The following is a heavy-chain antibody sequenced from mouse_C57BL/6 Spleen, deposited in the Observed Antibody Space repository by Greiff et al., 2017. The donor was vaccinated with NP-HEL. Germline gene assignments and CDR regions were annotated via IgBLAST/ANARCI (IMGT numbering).Heavy chain of an antibody. CDR3: ARNMNYGSSSQYYAMDY. D-gene: IGHD1-1*01. CDR1: GFSLTSYG. CDR2: IWSGGST. Sequence: VKLVESGPGLVQPSQSLSITCTVSGFSLTSYGVHWVRQSPGKGLEWLGVIWSGGSTDYNAAFISRLSISKDNSKSQVFFKMNSLQADDTAIYYCARNMNYGSSSQYYAMDYWGQGTSVTVSS. V-gene: IGHV2-2*01. J-gene: IGHJ4*01.